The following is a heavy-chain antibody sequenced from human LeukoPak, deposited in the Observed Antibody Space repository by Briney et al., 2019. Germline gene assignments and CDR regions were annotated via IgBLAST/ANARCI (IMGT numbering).Heavy chain of an antibody. CDR1: GFTFSDAW. Sequence: PGGSLRLSCVASGFTFSDAWMSWVRQAPGKGLEWVSAISGSGGSTYYADSVKGRFTISRDNSKNTLYLQMNSLRAEDTAVYYCAKGYSGRGYSYGSFDYWGQGTLVTVSS. J-gene: IGHJ4*02. CDR2: ISGSGGST. CDR3: AKGYSGRGYSYGSFDY. D-gene: IGHD5-18*01. V-gene: IGHV3-23*01.